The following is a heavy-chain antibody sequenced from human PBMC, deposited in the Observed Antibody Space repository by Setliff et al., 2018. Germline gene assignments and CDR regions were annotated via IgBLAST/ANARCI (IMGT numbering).Heavy chain of an antibody. Sequence: PGGSLRLSCAASGITFSTYSMNWVRQAPGKGLEWVSYISSRSDIIYYADSVKGRFTISRDNAKNSLYLQVNSLRAEDTAVYYCATNPRKGRSGGSCYSGYSGYYYYMDVWGKGTTVTVSS. CDR3: ATNPRKGRSGGSCYSGYSGYYYYMDV. V-gene: IGHV3-48*01. D-gene: IGHD2-15*01. CDR1: GITFSTYS. J-gene: IGHJ6*03. CDR2: ISSRSDII.